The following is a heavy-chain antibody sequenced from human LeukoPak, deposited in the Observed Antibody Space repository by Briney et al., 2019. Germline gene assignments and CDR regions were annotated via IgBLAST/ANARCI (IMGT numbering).Heavy chain of an antibody. CDR2: ISSSSSYI. J-gene: IGHJ4*02. V-gene: IGHV3-21*06. D-gene: IGHD1-26*01. CDR3: ARFSLVVGAMGYYFDY. CDR1: GFTFSNYS. Sequence: GGSLRLSCAASGFTFSNYSMNWVRQAPGKGLEWVSSISSSSSYIFYADSVKGRFTISRDNAKNSLYLQMNSLRAEDTAVYYCARFSLVVGAMGYYFDYWGQGTLATVSS.